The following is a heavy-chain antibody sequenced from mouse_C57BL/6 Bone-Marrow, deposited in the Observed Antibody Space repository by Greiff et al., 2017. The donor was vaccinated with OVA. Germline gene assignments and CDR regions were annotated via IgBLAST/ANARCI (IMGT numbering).Heavy chain of an antibody. V-gene: IGHV1-59*01. D-gene: IGHD1-1*01. Sequence: QVQLQQPGAELVRPGTSVKLSCKASGYTFTSYWMHWVKQRPGQGLEWIGVIDPSDSYTNYNQKFKGKATLTVDTSSSTAYMQLSSLTSEDSAVDYCARKGIYYGSRWTFAYWGQGTLVTVSA. CDR1: GYTFTSYW. CDR2: IDPSDSYT. J-gene: IGHJ3*01. CDR3: ARKGIYYGSRWTFAY.